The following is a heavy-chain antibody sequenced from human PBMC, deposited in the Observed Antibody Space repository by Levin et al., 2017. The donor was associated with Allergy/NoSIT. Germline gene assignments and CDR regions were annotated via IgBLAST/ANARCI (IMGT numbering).Heavy chain of an antibody. J-gene: IGHJ4*02. V-gene: IGHV4-39*01. Sequence: KASETLSLTCTVSGGSISSSSYYWGWIRQPPGTGLEWIGSIYYSGSTYYNPSLKSRVTISVDTSKNQFSLKLSSVTAADTAVYYCARQLDEWQQLAYYFDYWGQGTLVTVSS. CDR2: IYYSGST. CDR1: GGSISSSSYY. D-gene: IGHD6-13*01. CDR3: ARQLDEWQQLAYYFDY.